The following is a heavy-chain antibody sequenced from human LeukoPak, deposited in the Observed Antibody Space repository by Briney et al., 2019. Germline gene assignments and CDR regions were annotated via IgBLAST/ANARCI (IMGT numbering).Heavy chain of an antibody. V-gene: IGHV4-59*01. J-gene: IGHJ4*02. CDR3: ARGGSGYDSAVYFDY. Sequence: SETLSLTCTVSGGSISSYYWSWIRQPPGKGLEWIGYNYYSGSTNYNPSLKSRVTISVDTSKNQFSLKLSSVTTADTAVYYCARGGSGYDSAVYFDYWGQGTLVTVSS. CDR1: GGSISSYY. CDR2: NYYSGST. D-gene: IGHD5-12*01.